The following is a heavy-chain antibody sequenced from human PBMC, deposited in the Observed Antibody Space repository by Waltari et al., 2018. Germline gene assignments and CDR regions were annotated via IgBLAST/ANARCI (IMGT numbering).Heavy chain of an antibody. CDR2: IKQDGSEK. CDR1: GFTFSSYW. CDR3: ARDYYDSSGLPFDY. Sequence: EVQLVESGGGLVQPGGSLRLSCAASGFTFSSYWMSWVRQAPGKGLEWVANIKQDGSEKDYGDSVKGRFTISRDNAKNSLYLQMNSLRAEDTAVYYCARDYYDSSGLPFDYWGQGTLVTVSS. J-gene: IGHJ4*02. D-gene: IGHD3-22*01. V-gene: IGHV3-7*01.